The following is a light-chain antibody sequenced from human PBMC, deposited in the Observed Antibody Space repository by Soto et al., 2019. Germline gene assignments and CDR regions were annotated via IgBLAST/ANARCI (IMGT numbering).Light chain of an antibody. V-gene: IGLV2-14*01. CDR3: SSYTSSNTLV. CDR1: NSDVGGYKY. J-gene: IGLJ1*01. Sequence: QSVLTRPASVSGSPGQAITSSCTGTNSDVGGYKYVSWYQQHPGKAPKLMIYEVSNRPSGVSNRFSGSKSGNTASLTISGLQAEDEADYYCSSYTSSNTLVFGTGTKVTVL. CDR2: EVS.